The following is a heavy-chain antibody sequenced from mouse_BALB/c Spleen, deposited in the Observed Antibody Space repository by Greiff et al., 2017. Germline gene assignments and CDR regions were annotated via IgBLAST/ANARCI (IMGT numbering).Heavy chain of an antibody. CDR3: ASYGYAMDY. CDR1: GFTFSDYY. J-gene: IGHJ4*01. CDR2: ISDGGSYT. V-gene: IGHV5-4*02. Sequence: DVQLVESGGGLVKPGGSLKLSCAASGFTFSDYYMYWVRQTPEKRLEWVATISDGGSYTYYPDSVKGRFTISRDNAKNNLYLQMSSLKSEDTAMYYCASYGYAMDYWGQGTSVTVSS. D-gene: IGHD1-1*02.